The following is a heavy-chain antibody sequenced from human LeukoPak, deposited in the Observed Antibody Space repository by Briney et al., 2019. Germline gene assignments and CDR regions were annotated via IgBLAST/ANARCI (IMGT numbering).Heavy chain of an antibody. J-gene: IGHJ4*02. Sequence: GGSLRLSCAASGFTFSSYAMSWVRQAPGKGLEWVSAISGSGGSTYYAGSVKGRFTISRDNSKNTLYLQMNSLRAEDTAVYYCAKDVHRGPSYFDYWGQETLVTVSS. CDR3: AKDVHRGPSYFDY. CDR2: ISGSGGST. V-gene: IGHV3-23*01. D-gene: IGHD3-10*01. CDR1: GFTFSSYA.